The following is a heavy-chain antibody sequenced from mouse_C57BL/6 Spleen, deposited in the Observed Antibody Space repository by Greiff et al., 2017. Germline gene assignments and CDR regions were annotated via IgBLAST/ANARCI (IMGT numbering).Heavy chain of an antibody. D-gene: IGHD2-5*01. J-gene: IGHJ4*01. CDR2: ISYSGST. CDR1: GYSITSGYD. CDR3: ATYSNYKGAMDY. Sequence: VQLKQSGPGMVKPAQSLTLTCTVTGYSITSGYDWHWIRHFPGNKLEWMGYISYSGSTNYNPSLKSRISITHDTSKNHFFLKLNSVTTEDTATYYCATYSNYKGAMDYWGQGTSVTVSS. V-gene: IGHV3-1*01.